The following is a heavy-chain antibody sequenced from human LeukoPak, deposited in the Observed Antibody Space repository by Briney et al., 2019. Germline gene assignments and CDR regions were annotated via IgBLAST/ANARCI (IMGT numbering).Heavy chain of an antibody. D-gene: IGHD6-19*01. Sequence: ASVKVSCKASGYTFTSYDINWVRQATGQGLEWMGWMNPNSGNTGYAQKFQGRVTMTRNTSISTAYMELSSLRSEDTAVYYCARLLSRSLVAVAGTTRSDYWGQGTLVTVSS. CDR3: ARLLSRSLVAVAGTTRSDY. CDR1: GYTFTSYD. CDR2: MNPNSGNT. J-gene: IGHJ4*02. V-gene: IGHV1-8*02.